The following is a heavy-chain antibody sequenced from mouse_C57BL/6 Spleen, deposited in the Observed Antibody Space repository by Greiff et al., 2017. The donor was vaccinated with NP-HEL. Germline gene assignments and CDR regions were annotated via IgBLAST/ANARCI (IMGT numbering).Heavy chain of an antibody. D-gene: IGHD2-2*01. J-gene: IGHJ4*01. Sequence: EVKLMESGGGLVKPGGSLKLSCAASGFTFSSYTMSWVRQTPEKRLEWVATISGGGGNTYYPDSVKGRFTISRDNAKNTLYLQMSSLRSEDTALDYCAREGGGYDGYAMDYWGQGTSVTVSS. V-gene: IGHV5-9*01. CDR2: ISGGGGNT. CDR3: AREGGGYDGYAMDY. CDR1: GFTFSSYT.